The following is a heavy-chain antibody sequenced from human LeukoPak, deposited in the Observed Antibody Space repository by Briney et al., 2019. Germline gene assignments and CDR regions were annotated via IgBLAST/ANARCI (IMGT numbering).Heavy chain of an antibody. D-gene: IGHD3-22*01. J-gene: IGHJ4*02. V-gene: IGHV3-23*01. CDR3: AKGSGYYYDSSGYYYDY. CDR1: GFIFDDYA. Sequence: GGSLRLSCAASGFIFDDYAMHWVRQAPGKGLEWVSAISGSGGSTYYADSVKGRFTISRDNSKNTLYLQMNSLRAEDTAVYYCAKGSGYYYDSSGYYYDYWGQGTLVTVSS. CDR2: ISGSGGST.